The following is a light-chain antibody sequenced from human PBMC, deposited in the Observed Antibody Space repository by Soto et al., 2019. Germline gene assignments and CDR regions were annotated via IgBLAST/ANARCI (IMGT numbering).Light chain of an antibody. J-gene: IGKJ5*01. Sequence: DIKMYQSPSTLPASVGDRVTITCRASQSISSWLAWYQQKPGKAPKLLIYAASSLQSGVPSRFSGSGSGTDFTLTISSLQPEDFATYYCQQANIFPNTFGQGGLLEIK. CDR3: QQANIFPNT. CDR2: AAS. V-gene: IGKV1-12*01. CDR1: QSISSW.